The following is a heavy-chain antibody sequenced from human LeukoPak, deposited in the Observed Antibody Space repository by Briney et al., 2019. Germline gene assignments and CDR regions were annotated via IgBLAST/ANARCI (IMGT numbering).Heavy chain of an antibody. Sequence: GGSLRLSCIASGLPIADFAMHWVRQAPGKGLEWVSLISGDGVSTFYADSVKGRFSISRDNSKNSLSLEMNSLRTEDTAMYYCARESGKFDYWGQGTLVAVSS. CDR3: ARESGKFDY. CDR1: GLPIADFA. CDR2: ISGDGVST. J-gene: IGHJ4*02. V-gene: IGHV3-43*02.